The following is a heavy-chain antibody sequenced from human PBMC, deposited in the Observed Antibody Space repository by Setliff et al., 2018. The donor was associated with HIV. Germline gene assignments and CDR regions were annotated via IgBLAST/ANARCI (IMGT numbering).Heavy chain of an antibody. CDR2: INHSGDT. J-gene: IGHJ6*02. Sequence: SETLSLTCAVYGGSFSDYNWSWVRQPPGKGLEWLGDINHSGDTNYNPSLKSRVTISVDTSKNQFSLRLSSVTAADTAVYYCARGRAIHGYYYYQGMDVWGQGTTVTVSS. CDR3: ARGRAIHGYYYYQGMDV. CDR1: GGSFSDYN. V-gene: IGHV4-34*01.